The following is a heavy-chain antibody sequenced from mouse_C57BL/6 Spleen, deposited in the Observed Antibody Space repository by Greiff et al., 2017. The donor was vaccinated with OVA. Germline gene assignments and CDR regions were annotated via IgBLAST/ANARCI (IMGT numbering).Heavy chain of an antibody. Sequence: VQLQQPGAELVRPGSSVKLSCKASGYTFTSYWMHWVKQRPIQGLEWIGNIDPSDSETHYNQKFKDKATLTVDKSSSTAYMQLSSLTSEDSAVYYCARYDDYELFAYWGQGTLVTVSA. CDR1: GYTFTSYW. V-gene: IGHV1-52*01. J-gene: IGHJ3*01. CDR3: ARYDDYELFAY. D-gene: IGHD2-4*01. CDR2: IDPSDSET.